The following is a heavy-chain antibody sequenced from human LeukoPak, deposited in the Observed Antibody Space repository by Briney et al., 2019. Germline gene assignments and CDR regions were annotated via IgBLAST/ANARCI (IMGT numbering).Heavy chain of an antibody. J-gene: IGHJ4*02. V-gene: IGHV3-23*01. D-gene: IGHD3-22*01. CDR1: GFTFSSYS. Sequence: PGGSLRLSCAASGFTFSSYSMNWVRQAPGKGLEWVSAISAGGSTYYADSVKGRFTISRDNSRNTLYLQMNSLRAEDTGVYYCAKRGQYYYDSSGYYYQDWGQGTLVIVSS. CDR2: ISAGGST. CDR3: AKRGQYYYDSSGYYYQD.